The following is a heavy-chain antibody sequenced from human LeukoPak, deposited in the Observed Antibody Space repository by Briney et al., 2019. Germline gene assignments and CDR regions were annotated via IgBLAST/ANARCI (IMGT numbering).Heavy chain of an antibody. CDR3: TRHKQVVGSSEIDY. J-gene: IGHJ4*02. Sequence: PSETLSLTCTVSRGSISISGYWGGWIRKPPGKGLNWIGIINYSGNTYYNPSLKSRVTMSVDTSKNQFSVKLSSVTAADTAMYYCTRHKQVVGSSEIDYWGQGMLVTVSS. CDR2: INYSGNT. V-gene: IGHV4-39*01. D-gene: IGHD1-26*01. CDR1: RGSISISGYW.